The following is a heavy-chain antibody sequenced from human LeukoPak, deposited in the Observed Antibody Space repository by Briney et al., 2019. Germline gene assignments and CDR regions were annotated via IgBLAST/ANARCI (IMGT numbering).Heavy chain of an antibody. CDR2: VRGGGGTT. V-gene: IGHV3-23*01. D-gene: IGHD2-2*01. CDR1: GFPFSSYA. J-gene: IGHJ4*02. Sequence: GGSLRLSCAASGFPFSSYAMSWVRQAPGKRLEWVAGVRGGGGTTYYADSVKGRFTISRDNSKNTLYLQMNSLRVEDTAVYYCAKVDRQFCTRTSCYQFDCWGQGTLVTVSS. CDR3: AKVDRQFCTRTSCYQFDC.